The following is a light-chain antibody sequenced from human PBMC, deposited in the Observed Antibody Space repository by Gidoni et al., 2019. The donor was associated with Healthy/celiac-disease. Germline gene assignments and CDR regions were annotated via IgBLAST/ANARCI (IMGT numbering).Light chain of an antibody. Sequence: IQMNQSPSSLSASVGDRVSITCRASKSISSYFTGYQQKPGKAPKILIYAASSLQSGVPSRFSGSGSGTDFTLTISSLQPEDFATYYCQQSYSTPMYTFGQGTKLEIK. CDR3: QQSYSTPMYT. V-gene: IGKV1-39*01. CDR1: KSISSY. CDR2: AAS. J-gene: IGKJ2*01.